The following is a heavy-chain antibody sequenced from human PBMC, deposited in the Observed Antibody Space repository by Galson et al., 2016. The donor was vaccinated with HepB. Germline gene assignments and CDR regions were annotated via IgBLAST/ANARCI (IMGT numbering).Heavy chain of an antibody. V-gene: IGHV1-3*01. CDR2: INAGNGNK. D-gene: IGHD1-26*01. Sequence: SVKVSCKASGYTFTSYAMHWVRQAPGQRLEWMGWINAGNGNKKYSQKFQGRVTITRDTSASTAYMELSSLRSEDTAVYYCTRCRRGLLFDYWGQGTLVTVSS. CDR3: TRCRRGLLFDY. CDR1: GYTFTSYA. J-gene: IGHJ4*02.